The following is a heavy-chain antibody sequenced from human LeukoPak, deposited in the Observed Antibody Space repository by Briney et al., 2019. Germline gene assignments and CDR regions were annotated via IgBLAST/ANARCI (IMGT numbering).Heavy chain of an antibody. D-gene: IGHD4-17*01. CDR2: ISYDGSNK. J-gene: IGHJ4*02. V-gene: IGHV3-30-3*01. CDR3: ARVGDYDAYYFDY. Sequence: SGGSLRLSCAASGFTFSCYAMSWVRQAPGKGLEWVAVISYDGSNKYYADSVKGRFTISRDNSKNTLYLQMNSLRAEDTAVYYCARVGDYDAYYFDYWGQGTLVTVSS. CDR1: GFTFSCYA.